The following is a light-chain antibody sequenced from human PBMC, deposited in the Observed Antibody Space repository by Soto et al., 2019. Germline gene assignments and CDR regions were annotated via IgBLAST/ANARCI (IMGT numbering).Light chain of an antibody. V-gene: IGKV1-17*01. Sequence: EIELTQYKSALSASVGDRVVVSCRTSQDIRHKLGWYQKTPGQAPKLMIFGASTLHSVVPSRFSVSLSCTRFNITISSLQDADVVTDDCTQYNTYTITFAQGTRLEIK. CDR1: QDIRHK. CDR2: GAS. CDR3: TQYNTYTIT. J-gene: IGKJ5*01.